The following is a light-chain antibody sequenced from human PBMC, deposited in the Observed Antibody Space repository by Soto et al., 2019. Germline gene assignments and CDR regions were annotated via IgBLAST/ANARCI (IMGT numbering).Light chain of an antibody. V-gene: IGKV3-20*01. CDR1: QTVSIK. J-gene: IGKJ1*01. Sequence: EIVMTKSPGTLSVFPGERATLSCRASQTVSIKLAWYQQKPGQAPRLLIYGASNRATGIPNRFSGSGSGTDFTLTISRLEPEDFAVYYCQQYGSSGTFGQGTKVDIK. CDR2: GAS. CDR3: QQYGSSGT.